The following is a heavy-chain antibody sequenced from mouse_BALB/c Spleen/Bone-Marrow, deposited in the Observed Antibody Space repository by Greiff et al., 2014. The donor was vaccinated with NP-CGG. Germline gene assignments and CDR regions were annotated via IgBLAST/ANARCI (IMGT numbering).Heavy chain of an antibody. J-gene: IGHJ4*01. D-gene: IGHD1-1*02. Sequence: VQLQQSGAELVKPGASVKLSSKASGYTFTSYYMYWVKQRPGQGLEWIGEINPSNGGTNFNEKFKSKATLTVDKSSSTAYMQLSSLTSEDSAVYYCTLWCYAMDYWGQGTSVTVSS. CDR1: GYTFTSYY. V-gene: IGHV1S16*01. CDR2: INPSNGGT. CDR3: TLWCYAMDY.